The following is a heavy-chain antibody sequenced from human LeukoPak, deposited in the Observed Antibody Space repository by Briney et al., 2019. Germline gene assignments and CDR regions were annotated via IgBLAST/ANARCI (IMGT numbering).Heavy chain of an antibody. CDR2: ISYDGSNK. J-gene: IGHJ1*01. CDR1: GLTFSSYA. CDR3: ARDGSVTTFFFRYFQH. D-gene: IGHD4-17*01. V-gene: IGHV3-30-3*01. Sequence: GRSLRLSCAASGLTFSSYAMHWVRQAPGKGLEWVAVISYDGSNKYYADSVKGRFTISRDNSKNTLYLQMNSLRAEDTAVYYCARDGSVTTFFFRYFQHWGQGTLVTVSS.